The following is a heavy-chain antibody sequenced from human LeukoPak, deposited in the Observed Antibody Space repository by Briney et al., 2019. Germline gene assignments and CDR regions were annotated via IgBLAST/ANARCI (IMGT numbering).Heavy chain of an antibody. V-gene: IGHV3-7*03. CDR1: GFTFSSYT. D-gene: IGHD3-16*01. CDR2: INHNGNVN. J-gene: IGHJ6*02. Sequence: GGSLRLSCAASGFTFSSYTMSWVRQAPGKGLEWVASINHNGNVNYYVDSVRGRFTISRDNAKNSLYLQMSNLRAEDTAVYFCARGGGLDVWGQGATVTVSS. CDR3: ARGGGLDV.